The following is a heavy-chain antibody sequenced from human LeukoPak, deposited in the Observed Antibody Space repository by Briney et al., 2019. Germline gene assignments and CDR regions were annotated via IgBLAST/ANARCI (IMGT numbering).Heavy chain of an antibody. D-gene: IGHD1-26*01. J-gene: IGHJ5*02. Sequence: PGRSLRLSCAASGFTFTSYDMHWVRQAPGKGLEWVALIWYDGSNTYYTDSVRGRFTISRGNSKSTLYLQMNSLRAEDTAIYYCAGDRKSGNFLGEFDHWGLGTLVTVSS. CDR3: AGDRKSGNFLGEFDH. CDR1: GFTFTSYD. CDR2: IWYDGSNT. V-gene: IGHV3-33*01.